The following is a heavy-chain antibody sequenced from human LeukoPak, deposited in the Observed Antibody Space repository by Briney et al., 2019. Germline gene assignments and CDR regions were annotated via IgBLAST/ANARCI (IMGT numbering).Heavy chain of an antibody. J-gene: IGHJ4*02. Sequence: GGSLRLSCAASGFTVSSNSMSWVRQAPGKGLEWVSVIYDGGSTYHTDSVKGRFSISRDNSKNTVYLQMNSLRAEDTAVYYCARKTPRFGDYDYWGQGTLVTVSS. CDR2: IYDGGST. D-gene: IGHD2-15*01. V-gene: IGHV3-66*01. CDR1: GFTVSSNS. CDR3: ARKTPRFGDYDY.